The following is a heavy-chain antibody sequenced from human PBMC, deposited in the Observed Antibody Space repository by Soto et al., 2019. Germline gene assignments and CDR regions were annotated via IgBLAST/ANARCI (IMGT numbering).Heavy chain of an antibody. CDR3: ATGIAVAGTFDY. V-gene: IGHV1-24*01. CDR2: FDPEDGET. Sequence: ASVKVSCKVSGYTLTELSMHWVRQAPGKGLEWMGGFDPEDGETIYAQKFQGRVTMTEDTSTDTAYMELSSLRSEDTAVYYCATGIAVAGTFDYWGQGTLVTVSS. J-gene: IGHJ4*02. D-gene: IGHD6-19*01. CDR1: GYTLTELS.